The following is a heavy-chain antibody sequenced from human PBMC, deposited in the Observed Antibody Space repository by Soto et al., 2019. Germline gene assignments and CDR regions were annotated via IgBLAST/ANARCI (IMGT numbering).Heavy chain of an antibody. Sequence: QVQLQESGPGLVKPSQTLSLTCTVSGGSISSGDYYWSWIRQPPGKGLEWIGCIYYSGSTYYNPSLKSRVTISVDTSKNQFSLKLSSVTAADTAVYYCARDHGFGTYGDSFDYWGQGTLVTVSS. D-gene: IGHD4-17*01. V-gene: IGHV4-30-4*01. J-gene: IGHJ4*02. CDR3: ARDHGFGTYGDSFDY. CDR1: GGSISSGDYY. CDR2: IYYSGST.